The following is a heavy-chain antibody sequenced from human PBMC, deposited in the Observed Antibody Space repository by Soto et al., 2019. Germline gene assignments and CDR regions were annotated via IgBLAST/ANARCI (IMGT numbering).Heavy chain of an antibody. V-gene: IGHV6-1*01. CDR3: AREDVVRGVHWFDP. J-gene: IGHJ5*02. CDR2: TYYRSRWYN. Sequence: PSQTLSLTCGISGDSVSSNSAAWNWIRQSPSRGLEWLGRTYYRSRWYNDYALSVKSRITINPDTSRNQFSLQLNSVSPEDTAVYYCAREDVVRGVHWFDPWGQGTLVTVSS. CDR1: GDSVSSNSAA. D-gene: IGHD3-10*01.